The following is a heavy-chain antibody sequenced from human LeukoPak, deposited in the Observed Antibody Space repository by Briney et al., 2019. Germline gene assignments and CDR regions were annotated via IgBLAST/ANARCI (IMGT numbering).Heavy chain of an antibody. Sequence: SETLSLTCTVSGGSISSHYWSWIRQPPGKGLEWIGDIYYSGSTNYNPSLKSRVTISLDTSKNQFSLRLSSVTAADTAVYYCARDDSSGYSTLGYWGQGTLDTVSS. J-gene: IGHJ4*02. CDR3: ARDDSSGYSTLGY. D-gene: IGHD3-22*01. CDR2: IYYSGST. CDR1: GGSISSHY. V-gene: IGHV4-59*11.